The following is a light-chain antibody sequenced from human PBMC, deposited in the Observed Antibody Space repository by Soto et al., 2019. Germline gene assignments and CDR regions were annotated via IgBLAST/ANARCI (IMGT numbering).Light chain of an antibody. CDR3: QQYNSYST. CDR2: SAS. CDR1: QSISSY. J-gene: IGKJ1*01. V-gene: IGKV1-39*01. Sequence: DIQMTQSPSSLSASIGDRVTITCRASQSISSYLNWYQRKPGKAPNLLIYSASSLQSGVPSRFRGSGSGTEFTLTISSLQPDDFATYYCQQYNSYSTFGQGTKVDIK.